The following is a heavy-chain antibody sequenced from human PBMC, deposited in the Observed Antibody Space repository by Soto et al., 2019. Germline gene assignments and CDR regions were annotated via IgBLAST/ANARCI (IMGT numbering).Heavy chain of an antibody. D-gene: IGHD2-15*01. CDR3: ARDNHLGYCSGGSCYGVDS. CDR2: AWFDGSIE. V-gene: IGHV3-33*01. Sequence: QVQLVESGGGVVQPGRSLRLSCAASGFTFSIYGMHWVRQAPGKGLEWVAIAWFDGSIEYYADSVKGRFTISRDNSKNTLSLQMNSLRAEDTAVYYCARDNHLGYCSGGSCYGVDSGGQGTLVTVSS. J-gene: IGHJ4*02. CDR1: GFTFSIYG.